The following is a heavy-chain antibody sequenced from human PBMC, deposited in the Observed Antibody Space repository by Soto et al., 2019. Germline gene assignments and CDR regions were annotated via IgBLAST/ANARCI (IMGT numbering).Heavy chain of an antibody. CDR2: IIPIFGTA. V-gene: IGHV1-69*01. J-gene: IGHJ5*02. CDR3: ARREYSSGWNWFDP. Sequence: QVQLVQSGAEVKKPGSSVKVSCKASGGTFSSYAISWVRQAPGQGLEWMGGIIPIFGTANYALKFQGRVTISADESTSRAYMELSSLRSEDTAVYYCARREYSSGWNWFDPWCHGTLVTVS. D-gene: IGHD6-19*01. CDR1: GGTFSSYA.